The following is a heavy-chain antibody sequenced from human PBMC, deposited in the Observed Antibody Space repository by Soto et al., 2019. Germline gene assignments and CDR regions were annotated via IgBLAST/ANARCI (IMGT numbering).Heavy chain of an antibody. V-gene: IGHV4-59*08. J-gene: IGHJ4*02. CDR2: IYYSGST. Sequence: PSETLSLTCTVSGGSISSYYGSWIRQPPGKGLEWIGYIYYSGSTNYNPSLKSRVTISVDTSKNQFSLKLSSVTAADTAVYYCARLVYYGSGSYYYFDHWGQGTPVTVSS. D-gene: IGHD3-10*01. CDR1: GGSISSYY. CDR3: ARLVYYGSGSYYYFDH.